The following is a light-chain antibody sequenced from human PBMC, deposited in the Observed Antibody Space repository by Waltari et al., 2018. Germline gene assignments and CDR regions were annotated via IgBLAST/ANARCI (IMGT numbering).Light chain of an antibody. Sequence: QSVLTQPPSASGTPGQRVTIPCSGISSNIGSDYVSWYQQLPGTAPKLLIYRNNQRPSGGPDRVSGSKSDTSAALAISGLRSEDEADYYCAVWDDSLSGPYVFGTGTKVTVL. CDR1: SSNIGSDY. CDR2: RNN. CDR3: AVWDDSLSGPYV. V-gene: IGLV1-47*01. J-gene: IGLJ1*01.